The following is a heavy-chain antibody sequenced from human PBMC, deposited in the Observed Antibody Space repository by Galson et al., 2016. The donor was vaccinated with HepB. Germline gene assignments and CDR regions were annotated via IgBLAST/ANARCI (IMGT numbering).Heavy chain of an antibody. CDR1: GLTFSNNW. Sequence: SLRLSCAGSGLTFSNNWMTWVRQAPGRGLEWVAYINQDGSNKAYVGAEKGRFTVTRDNAKNSLYLQMNSLRVADTAVYYCAVYGNTRPSRSFGPWGQGTLVTVSS. J-gene: IGHJ5*02. CDR2: INQDGSNK. D-gene: IGHD2-8*01. V-gene: IGHV3-7*03. CDR3: AVYGNTRPSRSFGP.